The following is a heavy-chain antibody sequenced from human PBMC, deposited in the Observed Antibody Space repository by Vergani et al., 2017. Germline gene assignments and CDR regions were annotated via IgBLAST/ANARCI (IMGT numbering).Heavy chain of an antibody. CDR2: ISSSSSYI. D-gene: IGHD2-2*02. Sequence: EVQLVESGGGLVKPGGSLRLSCAASGFTFSSYSMNWVRQAPGKGLEWVSSISSSSSYIYYADSVKGRFTISRDNAKNSLYLQMNSLRAEDTALYYCAKDISRDIVVVPAAITLLGYYMDVWGKGTTVTVSS. V-gene: IGHV3-21*04. CDR3: AKDISRDIVVVPAAITLLGYYMDV. CDR1: GFTFSSYS. J-gene: IGHJ6*03.